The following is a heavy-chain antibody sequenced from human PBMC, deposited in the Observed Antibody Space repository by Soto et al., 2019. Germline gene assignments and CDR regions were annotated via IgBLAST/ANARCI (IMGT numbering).Heavy chain of an antibody. Sequence: EVKLLESGGRLVQPWGSLRLSCAASGFSFNIFAMNWVRQAPGKGLEWVSGISGGGGSTYYADSVKGRFTISRDNSNNTLYLQMNSLRAEDTAVYYCAKDPTSYDSSAQFDSWGQGTLVTVSS. CDR1: GFSFNIFA. CDR3: AKDPTSYDSSAQFDS. J-gene: IGHJ4*02. D-gene: IGHD3-22*01. V-gene: IGHV3-23*01. CDR2: ISGGGGST.